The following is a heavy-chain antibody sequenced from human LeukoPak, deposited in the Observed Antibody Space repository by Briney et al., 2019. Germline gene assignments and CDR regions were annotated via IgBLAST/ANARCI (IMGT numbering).Heavy chain of an antibody. Sequence: SETLSLTCTVSGGSVSSGSYYWSWIRQPPGKGLEWIGHIYYSGSTNYNPSLKSRVTISEDTSKNQFSLKLSSVTAADTAVYYCARVKVGGSSRWTPLSAFDIWGQGTMVTVSS. CDR1: GGSVSSGSYY. CDR3: ARVKVGGSSRWTPLSAFDI. V-gene: IGHV4-61*01. CDR2: IYYSGST. D-gene: IGHD6-19*01. J-gene: IGHJ3*02.